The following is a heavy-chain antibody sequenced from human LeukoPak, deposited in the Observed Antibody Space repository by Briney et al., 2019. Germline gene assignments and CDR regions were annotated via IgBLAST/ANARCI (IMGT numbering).Heavy chain of an antibody. D-gene: IGHD6-19*01. CDR2: ISTTSSTI. CDR3: ARGKEKWLDHFDY. Sequence: GGSLRLSCAASGFTFSGYGMNWVRQAPGKGLEWVSYISTTSSTIYYADSVKGRFTMSRNTAKNSLYLQMDSLRDEDTAVYYCARGKEKWLDHFDYWGQGSLVTVSS. J-gene: IGHJ4*02. V-gene: IGHV3-48*02. CDR1: GFTFSGYG.